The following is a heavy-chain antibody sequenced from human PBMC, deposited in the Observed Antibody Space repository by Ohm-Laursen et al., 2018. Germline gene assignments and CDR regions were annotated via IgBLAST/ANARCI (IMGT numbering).Heavy chain of an antibody. CDR3: ASLLTGGVDY. D-gene: IGHD7-27*01. Sequence: SDTLSLTCAVSGYSISSSYYWGWIRQPPGEGLEWLGSTLHRGTTGYTPSLKSRVTISLDPYKNQFPLNLRSVTAADTAVYYCASLLTGGVDYWGQGTLVTVSS. V-gene: IGHV4-38-2*01. J-gene: IGHJ4*02. CDR1: GYSISSSYY. CDR2: TLHRGTT.